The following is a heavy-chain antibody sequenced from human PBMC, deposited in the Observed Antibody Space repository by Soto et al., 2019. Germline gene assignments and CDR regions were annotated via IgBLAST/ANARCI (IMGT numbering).Heavy chain of an antibody. CDR2: SSATGAGT. CDR3: AKDRRAGGNYGFYSDF. D-gene: IGHD1-7*01. CDR1: GFTFSSYG. V-gene: IGHV3-23*01. J-gene: IGHJ4*02. Sequence: EVQLLESGGGLVQPGGSLRLSCAASGFTFSSYGMTWVRQAPGKGLEWVSFSSATGAGTYYADAVKGRFTTSRDNSKNMPYLQMTSLRADDTAVYYCAKDRRAGGNYGFYSDFWGQGALVIVSS.